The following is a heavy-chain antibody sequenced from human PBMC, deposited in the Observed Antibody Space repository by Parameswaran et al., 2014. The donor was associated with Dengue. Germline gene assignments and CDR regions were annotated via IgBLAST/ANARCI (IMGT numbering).Heavy chain of an antibody. Sequence: RWIRQPPGKGLKWIGYIYYSESTNYNPSLKSRVTISVDTSKNLFSLKVSSVTAADTAVYYCARETFYYDSSGPHDLYYFDYWGQGTLVTVSS. J-gene: IGHJ4*02. CDR3: ARETFYYDSSGPHDLYYFDY. CDR2: IYYSEST. V-gene: IGHV4-59*12. D-gene: IGHD3-22*01.